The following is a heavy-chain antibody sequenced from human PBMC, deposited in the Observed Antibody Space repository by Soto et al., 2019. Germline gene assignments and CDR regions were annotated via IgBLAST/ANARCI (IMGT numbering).Heavy chain of an antibody. CDR1: GFTFSSYW. J-gene: IGHJ5*02. CDR3: ARVGGYGNPNWFDP. D-gene: IGHD5-12*01. CDR2: IKQDGSEK. Sequence: HPGGSLRLSCAASGFTFSSYWMSWVRQAPGKGLEWVANIKQDGSEKYYVDSVKGRFTISRDNAKNSLYPQMNSLRAEDTAVYYCARVGGYGNPNWFDPWGQGTLVTVSS. V-gene: IGHV3-7*05.